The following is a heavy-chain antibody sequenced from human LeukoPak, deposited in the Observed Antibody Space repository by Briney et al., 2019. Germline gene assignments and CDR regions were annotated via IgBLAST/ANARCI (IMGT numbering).Heavy chain of an antibody. J-gene: IGHJ5*02. D-gene: IGHD5-18*01. V-gene: IGHV4-34*01. CDR2: INHSGST. CDR3: ARGKGYSYGYFWFDP. CDR1: GGSFSGYY. Sequence: SETLSLTCAVYGGSFSGYYWSWIRQPPGKGLEWIGEINHSGSTNYNPSLKSRVTISVDTSKNQFSLKLSSVTAADTAVYYCARGKGYSYGYFWFDPWGQGTLATVSS.